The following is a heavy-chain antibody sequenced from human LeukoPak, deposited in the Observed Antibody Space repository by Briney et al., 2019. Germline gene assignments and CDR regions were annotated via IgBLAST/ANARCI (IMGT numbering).Heavy chain of an antibody. D-gene: IGHD6-6*01. CDR3: ARDSPAGPSNY. Sequence: GGSLRLSCAASGFTFSDYYMSWIRQAPGKGLEWVSYISSSGSTIYYADSVKGRFTISRDNAKNSLFLQMNSLRAEDTAVYYCARDSPAGPSNYWGQGTLVTVSS. CDR2: ISSSGSTI. V-gene: IGHV3-11*01. CDR1: GFTFSDYY. J-gene: IGHJ4*02.